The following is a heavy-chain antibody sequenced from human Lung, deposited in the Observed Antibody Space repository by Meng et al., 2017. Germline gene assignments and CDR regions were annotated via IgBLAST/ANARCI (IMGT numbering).Heavy chain of an antibody. Sequence: QVHLQQSGPGLVKPSQTLSLTCAISGDSVSSNSAAWNWIRQSPSEGLEWLGRTYYRSKWYNGYAVSVRSRITINPDTSKNQLSLQLNSVTPEDTAVYYCARSQQWLDSWGQGTLVTVSS. J-gene: IGHJ4*02. CDR2: TYYRSKWYN. CDR1: GDSVSSNSAA. V-gene: IGHV6-1*01. D-gene: IGHD6-19*01. CDR3: ARSQQWLDS.